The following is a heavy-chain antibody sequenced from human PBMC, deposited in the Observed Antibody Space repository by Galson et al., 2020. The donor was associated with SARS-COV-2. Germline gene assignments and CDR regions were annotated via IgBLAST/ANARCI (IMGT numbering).Heavy chain of an antibody. Sequence: ETSETLSLTCTVSGGSISSYYWSWIRQPPGKGLEWIGYIYYSGSTNYNPSLESRVTISVDTSKNQFSLKLSSVTAADTAVYFCARGDGSPMSIIGIGFDHWGQGTLVTVSS. J-gene: IGHJ4*02. CDR2: IYYSGST. V-gene: IGHV4-59*01. D-gene: IGHD3-10*02. CDR3: ARGDGSPMSIIGIGFDH. CDR1: GGSISSYY.